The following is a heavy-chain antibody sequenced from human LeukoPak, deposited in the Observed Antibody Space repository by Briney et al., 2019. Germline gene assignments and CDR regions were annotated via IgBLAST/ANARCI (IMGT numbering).Heavy chain of an antibody. CDR2: IYYSGST. Sequence: SKTLSLTCTVSGGSISSYYWSWIRQPPGKGLEWIGYIYYSGSTYYNPSLKSRVTISVDTSKNQFSLKLSSVTAADTAVYYCARLYYYDSSGYYYVDYWGQGTLVTVSS. CDR1: GGSISSYY. V-gene: IGHV4-59*06. D-gene: IGHD3-22*01. J-gene: IGHJ4*02. CDR3: ARLYYYDSSGYYYVDY.